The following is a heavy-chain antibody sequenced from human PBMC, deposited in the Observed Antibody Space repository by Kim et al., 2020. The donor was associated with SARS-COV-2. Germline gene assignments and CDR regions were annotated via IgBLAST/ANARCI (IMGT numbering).Heavy chain of an antibody. V-gene: IGHV3-66*02. CDR2: IYSGGST. D-gene: IGHD3-22*01. CDR3: LHTSDSSGYYSSYYYYGMDV. CDR1: GFTVSSND. Sequence: GGSLRLSCAASGFTVSSNDMSWVRQAPGKGLEWVSGIYSGGSTYYAASVKGRFTISRDNYKNTLYLQMNSLRAEDTAVYYCLHTSDSSGYYSSYYYYGMDVWGQGTTLPVSS. J-gene: IGHJ6*02.